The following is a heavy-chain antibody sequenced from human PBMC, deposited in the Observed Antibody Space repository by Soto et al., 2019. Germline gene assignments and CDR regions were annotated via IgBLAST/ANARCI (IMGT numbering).Heavy chain of an antibody. Sequence: SETLSLTCAVYGGSFSGYYWSWIRQPPGKGLEWIGEINHSGSTNYNPSLKSRVTISVDTSKNQFSLKLSSVTAADTAVYYCASQYYYCSVRWGYYGMEVWGQGTSVNVSS. D-gene: IGHD3-10*01. J-gene: IGHJ6*01. CDR2: INHSGST. CDR3: ASQYYYCSVRWGYYGMEV. CDR1: GGSFSGYY. V-gene: IGHV4-34*01.